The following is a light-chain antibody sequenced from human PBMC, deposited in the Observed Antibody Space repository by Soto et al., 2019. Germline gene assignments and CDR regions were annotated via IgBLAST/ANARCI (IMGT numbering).Light chain of an antibody. J-gene: IGLJ2*01. CDR3: QVWDSSNDHVI. CDR2: YNT. V-gene: IGLV3-21*04. Sequence: SYELTQPPSVSVAPGKTARITCGGNNIGSKGVHWYQQKPGQAPVLVIYYNTDRPSGIPERFSGSNSGNTATLPISRVEAGDEADYYCQVWDSSNDHVIFGGGTKLTVL. CDR1: NIGSKG.